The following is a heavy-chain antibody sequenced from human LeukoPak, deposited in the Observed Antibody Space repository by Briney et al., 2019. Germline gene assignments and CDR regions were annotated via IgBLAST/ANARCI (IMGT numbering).Heavy chain of an antibody. J-gene: IGHJ4*01. D-gene: IGHD6-6*01. Sequence: GGSLRLSCTASGFTLRNYWMHWVRQVPGKRLVWVSGISGDGSVTNYADSVQGRFTISRDNAKNILYLQINNLRSEDTAVYYCARYSSSSGGASYYLDYWGHGTLITVSS. CDR1: GFTLRNYW. V-gene: IGHV3-74*01. CDR3: ARYSSSSGGASYYLDY. CDR2: ISGDGSVT.